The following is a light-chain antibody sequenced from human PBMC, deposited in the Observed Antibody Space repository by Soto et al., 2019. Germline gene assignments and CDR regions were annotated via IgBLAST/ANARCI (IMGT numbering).Light chain of an antibody. CDR3: QQRSNWPLT. V-gene: IGKV3-11*01. J-gene: IGKJ4*01. Sequence: TQSPSSLSPSVGDRVTITCRASQSFNTWLAWYQQKPGKAPKLLIYDASNRATGIPARFSGSGSGTDFTLTISSLEPEDFAVYYCQQRSNWPLTFGGGTKVEIK. CDR2: DAS. CDR1: QSFNTW.